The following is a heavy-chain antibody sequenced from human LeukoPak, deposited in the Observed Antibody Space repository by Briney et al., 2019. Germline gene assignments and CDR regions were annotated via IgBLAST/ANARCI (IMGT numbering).Heavy chain of an antibody. D-gene: IGHD3-10*01. CDR3: ARDGLVRGVIVD. CDR2: IIPILGTA. Sequence: ASVKVSCKASGGTFSSYTISWVRQAPGQGLEWMGRIIPILGTANYAQKFQGRVTITADKSTSTAYMELSSLRSEDTAVYYCARDGLVRGVIVDWGQGTLVTVSS. CDR1: GGTFSSYT. J-gene: IGHJ4*02. V-gene: IGHV1-69*08.